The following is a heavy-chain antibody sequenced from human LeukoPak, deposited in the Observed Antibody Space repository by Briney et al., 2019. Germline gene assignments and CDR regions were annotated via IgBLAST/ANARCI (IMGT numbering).Heavy chain of an antibody. CDR1: GFTVSNNY. J-gene: IGHJ4*02. D-gene: IGHD3-22*01. V-gene: IGHV3-53*04. Sequence: GGSLRLSCAASGFTVSNNYMSWVRQAPGKGLEWVSIIYSGGSTYYADSVKGRFTISRHNSKNTLYLQMNSLRAEDTAVYYCARSRPPLRTNYYDSYYFDYWGQGTLVTVSS. CDR3: ARSRPPLRTNYYDSYYFDY. CDR2: IYSGGST.